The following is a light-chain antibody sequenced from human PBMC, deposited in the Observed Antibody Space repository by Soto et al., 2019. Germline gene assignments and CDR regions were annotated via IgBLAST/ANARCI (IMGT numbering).Light chain of an antibody. J-gene: IGKJ3*01. Sequence: EIVLTQSPATLSLSPGDRATLSCRASQNLGDYLAWYQHKPGQAPRLLIYDASKRATGIPARFSGSGSGTDFTLTISSGEPEDFAVYYCQQRSNWPPPFPFGPGTKVDI. CDR3: QQRSNWPPPFP. CDR1: QNLGDY. CDR2: DAS. V-gene: IGKV3-11*01.